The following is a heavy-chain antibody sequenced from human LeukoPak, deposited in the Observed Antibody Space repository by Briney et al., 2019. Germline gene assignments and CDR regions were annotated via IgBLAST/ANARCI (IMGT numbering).Heavy chain of an antibody. CDR2: INHSGST. CDR3: ARGGQGDGYSADEAFDF. CDR1: GGSFSGYY. D-gene: IGHD5-24*01. V-gene: IGHV4-34*01. Sequence: SETLSLTCAVYGGSFSGYYWSWIRQPPGKGLEWIGEINHSGSTNYNPSLKSRVTISVDTSENQFSLKLSSVTAADTAVYYCARGGQGDGYSADEAFDFWGQGTMVTVS. J-gene: IGHJ3*01.